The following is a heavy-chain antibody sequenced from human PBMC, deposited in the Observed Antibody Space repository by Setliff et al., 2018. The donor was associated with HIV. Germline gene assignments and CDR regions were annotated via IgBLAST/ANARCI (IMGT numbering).Heavy chain of an antibody. CDR2: IKSEFDGGTT. J-gene: IGHJ3*01. V-gene: IGHV3-15*01. CDR1: GFTFSNAW. Sequence: GGSLRLSCAASGFTFSNAWMTWVRQGPGKGLEWVGRIKSEFDGGTTDYAATVRGRFTFSRDDSKDTLYLQMNSPKIEDTGTYYCVTDEKVAFDVWGQGTKVTVSS. CDR3: VTDEKVAFDV.